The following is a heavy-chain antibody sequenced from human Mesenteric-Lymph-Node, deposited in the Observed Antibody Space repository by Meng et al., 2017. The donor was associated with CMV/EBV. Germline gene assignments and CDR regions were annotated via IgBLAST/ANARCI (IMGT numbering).Heavy chain of an antibody. CDR1: GGSINSYY. CDR3: VRHIDYYGSGSFHP. CDR2: ISYSGST. Sequence: VYGGSINSYYWSWIRQPPEKGLEWIGYISYSGSTDYNPSLKSRLTISVDMSKNQFSLRLSSVTAADTAVYYCVRHIDYYGSGSFHPWGQGTLVTVSS. D-gene: IGHD3-10*01. V-gene: IGHV4-59*08. J-gene: IGHJ5*02.